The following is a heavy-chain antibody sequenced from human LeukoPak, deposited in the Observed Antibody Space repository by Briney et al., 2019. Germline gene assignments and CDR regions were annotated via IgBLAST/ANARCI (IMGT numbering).Heavy chain of an antibody. CDR3: ARDRAEGKTWVEFDP. V-gene: IGHV3-66*02. J-gene: IGHJ5*02. CDR2: IYNDGVT. Sequence: PGGSLRLSCAPSGFIVNSYAMSWVRPAPGKGLAWVSLIYNDGVTQYADSVKGRFTISRDNSKNTLYLQMNSLRDENTAVYFCARDRAEGKTWVEFDPWGQGTLVTVSS. CDR1: GFIVNSYA.